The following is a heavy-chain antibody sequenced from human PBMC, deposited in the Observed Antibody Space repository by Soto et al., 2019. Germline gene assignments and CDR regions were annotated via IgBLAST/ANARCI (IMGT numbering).Heavy chain of an antibody. CDR1: GFTFRDYY. Sequence: LRLSSAASGFTFRDYYMSWIRQAPGRGLAWVSYISSSGSTIYYADSVKGRFTISRDNAKNSLYLQMNSLRAEDTAVYYCAREFPGEQPRLLGYFDYWGQGTLVTVSS. D-gene: IGHD3-10*01. CDR3: AREFPGEQPRLLGYFDY. CDR2: ISSSGSTI. J-gene: IGHJ4*02. V-gene: IGHV3-11*01.